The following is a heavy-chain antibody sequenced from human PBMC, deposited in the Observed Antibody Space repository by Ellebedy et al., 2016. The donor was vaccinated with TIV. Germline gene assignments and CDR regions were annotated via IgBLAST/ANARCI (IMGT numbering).Heavy chain of an antibody. CDR2: VNTHKGNT. CDR3: TRDDRLSGSYYWAYFQY. D-gene: IGHD1-26*01. CDR1: GYTLSNYG. J-gene: IGHJ1*01. V-gene: IGHV1-18*01. Sequence: ASVKVSXKASGYTLSNYGISWVRHGPGQGLEWMGWVNTHKGNTNYAPKFRNRLTVTIDTSTGTAYMELRNLGSDDTAVYYCTRDDRLSGSYYWAYFQYWGQGTLVTVSS.